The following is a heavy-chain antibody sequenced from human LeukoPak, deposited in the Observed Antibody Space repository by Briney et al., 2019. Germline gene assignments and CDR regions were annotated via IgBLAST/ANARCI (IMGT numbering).Heavy chain of an antibody. CDR1: GFTFSGSA. CDR2: IRNKANSYAT. CDR3: TTLRIYCSGGSCEIDY. D-gene: IGHD2-15*01. V-gene: IGHV3-73*01. Sequence: PGGSLRLSCAASGFTFSGSAMHWVRQASGKGLEWVGRIRNKANSYATAYAASVKGRFTISRDDSKNTAYLQMNSLKTEDTAVYYCTTLRIYCSGGSCEIDYWGQGTLVTVSS. J-gene: IGHJ4*02.